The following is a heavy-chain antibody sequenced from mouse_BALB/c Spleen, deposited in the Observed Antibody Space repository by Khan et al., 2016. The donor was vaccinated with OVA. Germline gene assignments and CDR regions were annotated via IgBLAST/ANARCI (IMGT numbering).Heavy chain of an antibody. CDR2: ITPNNGGT. D-gene: IGHD1-1*01. CDR3: ARGGFGSPFAY. V-gene: IGHV1-18*01. CDR1: GYPFTDYN. J-gene: IGHJ3*01. Sequence: VRLQQSGPELVKPGASVKIPCKASGYPFTDYNMDWVKQSHGKSLEWIGDITPNNGGTIYNQKFKGKATLTVDKSSSTAYMELRSLTSEDTAVEYCARGGFGSPFAYWGQGTLVTVSA.